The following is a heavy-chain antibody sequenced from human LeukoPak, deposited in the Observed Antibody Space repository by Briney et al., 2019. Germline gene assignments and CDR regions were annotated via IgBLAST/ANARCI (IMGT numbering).Heavy chain of an antibody. CDR2: IYYSGST. V-gene: IGHV4-59*01. CDR3: ARDRPYCSSTSCYTFYYYGMDV. J-gene: IGHJ6*02. Sequence: PSETLSLTYTVSGGSISGYYWSWIRQPPGKGLEWIGYIYYSGSTNYNPSLKSRVTISVDTSKNQLSLKLSSVTAADTAVYYCARDRPYCSSTSCYTFYYYGMDVWGQGTTVTVSS. CDR1: GGSISGYY. D-gene: IGHD2-2*02.